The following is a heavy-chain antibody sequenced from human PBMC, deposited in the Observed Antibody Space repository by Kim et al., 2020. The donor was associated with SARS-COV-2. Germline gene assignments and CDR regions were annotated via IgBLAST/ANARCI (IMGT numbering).Heavy chain of an antibody. Sequence: GGSLRLSCVASGFPFRTYSMNWFRQAPGKGLEWVSSIISSSRSVFYADSLKGRFTISRDNAKNTLYLQLDRLRAEDTGVYYCAREFSTSPGVDYRGHGTPVTVSS. CDR2: IISSSRSV. CDR3: AREFSTSPGVDY. D-gene: IGHD3-16*01. CDR1: GFPFRTYS. J-gene: IGHJ4*01. V-gene: IGHV3-21*01.